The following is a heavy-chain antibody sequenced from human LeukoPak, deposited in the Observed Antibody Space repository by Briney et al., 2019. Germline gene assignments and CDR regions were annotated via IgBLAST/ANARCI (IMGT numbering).Heavy chain of an antibody. D-gene: IGHD6-13*01. Sequence: ASVKVSCKASGGTFSSYAISWVRQAPGQGLEWMGRINPNSGGTNYAQKFQGRVTMTRDTSISTAYMELSRLRSDDTAVYYCAKVQAAAGTPFDYWGQGTLVTVSS. CDR1: GGTFSSYA. J-gene: IGHJ4*02. V-gene: IGHV1-2*06. CDR3: AKVQAAAGTPFDY. CDR2: INPNSGGT.